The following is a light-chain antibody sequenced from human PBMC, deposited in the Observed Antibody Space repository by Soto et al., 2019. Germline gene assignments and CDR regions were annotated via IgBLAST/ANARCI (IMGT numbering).Light chain of an antibody. V-gene: IGLV2-8*01. CDR2: EVS. J-gene: IGLJ3*02. CDR1: SSDVGAYNY. Sequence: QSALTQPPSASGSPGQSVTISCTGTSSDVGAYNYVSWYQQYPGKAPKLMIYEVSKRPSGVPDRFSGSKSGKTASLTVSGLKPEDEADYYCTSYAGSNIWVFGGGTQLTVL. CDR3: TSYAGSNIWV.